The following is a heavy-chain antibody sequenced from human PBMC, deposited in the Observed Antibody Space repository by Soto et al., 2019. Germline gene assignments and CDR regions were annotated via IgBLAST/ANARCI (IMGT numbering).Heavy chain of an antibody. CDR1: GYTFTSYA. CDR2: INTNTGNL. D-gene: IGHD3-10*01. J-gene: IGHJ5*02. V-gene: IGHV7-4-1*04. CDR3: LSPIGRLNWFDP. Sequence: ASVKVSRKASGYTFTSYAISWVGQAHGQGLEEMGWINTNTGNLTYAQGFTGRVVFSMDTCVSMAYLHISSLEADDTCKSVLLSPIGRLNWFDPWGQGTLVTVSS.